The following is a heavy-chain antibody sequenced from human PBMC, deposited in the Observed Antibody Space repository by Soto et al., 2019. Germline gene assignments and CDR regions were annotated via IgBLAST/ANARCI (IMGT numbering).Heavy chain of an antibody. CDR3: AKQLDDGGLDDG. D-gene: IGHD4-17*01. Sequence: QVHLVESGGGVVRPGRSLALSCSASGFTFSHYGMHWVRQAPGKGLEWLAVISKDGSFTYYGDSARARFRISRDNSKNTVGLHIDSLTADDTAVYFCAKQLDDGGLDDGWGQGTLVIVSS. CDR1: GFTFSHYG. CDR2: ISKDGSFT. J-gene: IGHJ4*02. V-gene: IGHV3-30*18.